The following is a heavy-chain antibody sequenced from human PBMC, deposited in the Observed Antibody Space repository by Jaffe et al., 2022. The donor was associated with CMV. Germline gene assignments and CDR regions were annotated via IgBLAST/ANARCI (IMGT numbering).Heavy chain of an antibody. J-gene: IGHJ4*02. D-gene: IGHD7-27*01. V-gene: IGHV3-7*03. CDR2: IKQDGSEK. Sequence: EVQLVESGGGLAQPGGSLRLSCAASGFSFSRHWMSWVRQAPGKGLEWVADIKQDGSEKHYVDSVKGRFTISRDNAKNSLDLQMKRLRDEDTAVYYCARVFSGAHWDWGQGTLVTVSS. CDR1: GFSFSRHW. CDR3: ARVFSGAHWD.